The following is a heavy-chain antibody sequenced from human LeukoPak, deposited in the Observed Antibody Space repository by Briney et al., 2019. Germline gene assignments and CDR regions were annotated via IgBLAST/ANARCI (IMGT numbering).Heavy chain of an antibody. J-gene: IGHJ6*03. CDR3: ARPRPGYYMDV. CDR1: GFTFSSYW. Sequence: GGSLRLSCAASGFTFSSYWMSWVRQAPGKGLEWVANIKQDGSEKCYVDSVKGRFTISRDNAKNSLYLQMNSLRAEDTAVYYCARPRPGYYMDVWGKGTTVTVSS. CDR2: IKQDGSEK. D-gene: IGHD1-1*01. V-gene: IGHV3-7*01.